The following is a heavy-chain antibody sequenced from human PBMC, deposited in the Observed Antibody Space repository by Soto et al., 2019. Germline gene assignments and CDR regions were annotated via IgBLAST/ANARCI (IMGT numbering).Heavy chain of an antibody. CDR1: GNTFTNFG. D-gene: IGHD2-2*01. Sequence: QGQLVQSGVEVKKPGATVKVSCTASGNTFTNFGVTWVRQAPGQVLEWMGWISPYTDDTSYAQKFQGRVTMTIATATSTAYLDLRSLTSDAVDVYYCARVIPGAEAWFHPWGQGTLVTVSS. V-gene: IGHV1-18*03. CDR2: ISPYTDDT. CDR3: ARVIPGAEAWFHP. J-gene: IGHJ5*02.